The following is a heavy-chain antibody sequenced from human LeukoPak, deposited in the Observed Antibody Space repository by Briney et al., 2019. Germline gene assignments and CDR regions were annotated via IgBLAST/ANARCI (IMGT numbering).Heavy chain of an antibody. V-gene: IGHV3-7*03. CDR3: ARGRYSGTTYYFDY. D-gene: IGHD5-12*01. CDR2: IKKDGSET. J-gene: IGHJ4*02. CDR1: GFAFSTSW. Sequence: GGSLRLSCAASGFAFSTSWMSWVRQVPGKGLEWVANIKKDGSETYYVDSVKGRFTISRDNAKNSLYLQMNSLRAEDTAMYYCARGRYSGTTYYFDYWGQGTLVTVSS.